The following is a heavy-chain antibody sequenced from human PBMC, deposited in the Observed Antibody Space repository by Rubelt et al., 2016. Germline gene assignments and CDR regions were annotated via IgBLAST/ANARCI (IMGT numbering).Heavy chain of an antibody. CDR3: ARGGQLWPPSIDY. J-gene: IGHJ4*02. V-gene: IGHV4-39*07. CDR2: IYYSGGT. Sequence: QLQLQESGPGLVKPSETLSLTCTVSGGSISSSSYYWGWIRQPPGKGLEWIGSIYYSGGTYYNPSLKSRVTISVDTSKNQFSLKLSSVTAADTAVYYCARGGQLWPPSIDYWGQGTLVTVSS. CDR1: GGSISSSSYY. D-gene: IGHD5-18*01.